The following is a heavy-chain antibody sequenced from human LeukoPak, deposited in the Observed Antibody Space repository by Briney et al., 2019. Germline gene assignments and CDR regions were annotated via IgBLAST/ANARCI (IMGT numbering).Heavy chain of an antibody. Sequence: PGGSLRLSCAASGFTFSDYYMSWIRQAPGKGLEGVSYISSSGDTIYYADSVKGRFTVSRDNAKNSLYLQMNSLRAEDTAVYYCAKEGVLGDYDYWGQGTLVTVSS. CDR2: ISSSGDTI. J-gene: IGHJ4*02. D-gene: IGHD4-17*01. CDR1: GFTFSDYY. V-gene: IGHV3-11*04. CDR3: AKEGVLGDYDY.